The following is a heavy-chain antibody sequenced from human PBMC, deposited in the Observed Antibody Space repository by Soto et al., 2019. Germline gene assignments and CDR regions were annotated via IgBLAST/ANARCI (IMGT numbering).Heavy chain of an antibody. CDR1: GYTFTSYG. CDR3: ARDRNPEYSSSLPDY. D-gene: IGHD6-6*01. Sequence: ASVKVSCKASGYTFTSYGISWVRQAPGQGLEWMGWISAYNGNTNYAQKLQGRVTMTTDTSTSTAYMELRSLRSDDTAVYYCARDRNPEYSSSLPDYWGQGTLVTVSS. J-gene: IGHJ4*02. CDR2: ISAYNGNT. V-gene: IGHV1-18*04.